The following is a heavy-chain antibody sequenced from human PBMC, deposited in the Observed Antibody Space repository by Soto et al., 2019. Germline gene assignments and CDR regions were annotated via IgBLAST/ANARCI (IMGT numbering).Heavy chain of an antibody. J-gene: IGHJ5*02. Sequence: RAPVKVSCKASGGTFSSYAISWVRQAPGQGLEWMGGIIPIFGTANYAQKFQGRVTITADESTSTAYMELSSLRSEDTAVHYCARDRGYYGSGSYHWFDPGVPVTLATVSS. CDR2: IIPIFGTA. CDR3: ARDRGYYGSGSYHWFDP. D-gene: IGHD3-10*01. V-gene: IGHV1-69*13. CDR1: GGTFSSYA.